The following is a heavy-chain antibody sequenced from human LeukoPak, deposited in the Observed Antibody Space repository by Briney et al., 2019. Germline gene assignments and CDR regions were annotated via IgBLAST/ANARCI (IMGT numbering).Heavy chain of an antibody. D-gene: IGHD2-2*01. CDR1: GGSISSYY. CDR2: IYYSGGT. Sequence: SETLSLTCIVSGGSISSYYWSWIRQPPGKGLEWIGYIYYSGGTNYNPSLKSRVTMSVDTSKNQFSLKLSSVTAADTAVYYCASGSYCSSTSCLSGYDYWGQGTLVSVSS. J-gene: IGHJ4*02. CDR3: ASGSYCSSTSCLSGYDY. V-gene: IGHV4-59*01.